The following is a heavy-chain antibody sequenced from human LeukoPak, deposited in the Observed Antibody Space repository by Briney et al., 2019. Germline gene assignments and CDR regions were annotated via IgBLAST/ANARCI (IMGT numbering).Heavy chain of an antibody. CDR1: GFTFSSYA. Sequence: PGGSLRLSCAASGFTFSSYAMSWVRQAPGKGLEWVSVISGSSGSIYYADSVKGRFTISRDNSKNTLYLQMNSLRAEDTAVYYCARPTYDSSGRVYYYGMDVWGQGTTVTVSS. D-gene: IGHD3-22*01. J-gene: IGHJ6*02. CDR3: ARPTYDSSGRVYYYGMDV. V-gene: IGHV3-23*01. CDR2: ISGSSGSI.